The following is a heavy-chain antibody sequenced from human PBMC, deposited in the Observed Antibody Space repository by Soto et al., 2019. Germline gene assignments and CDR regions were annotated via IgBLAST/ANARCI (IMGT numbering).Heavy chain of an antibody. Sequence: PSETLSLTCAVYGGSFSGYYWTWIRQPPGTGLEWIGEINHSGSTSYNPSLKSRVTISVDTSKNQFSLKLTSVTAADTAVYYCARDKITDLYDYWGQGTLVTVSS. J-gene: IGHJ4*02. D-gene: IGHD3-10*01. CDR1: GGSFSGYY. V-gene: IGHV4-34*01. CDR3: ARDKITDLYDY. CDR2: INHSGST.